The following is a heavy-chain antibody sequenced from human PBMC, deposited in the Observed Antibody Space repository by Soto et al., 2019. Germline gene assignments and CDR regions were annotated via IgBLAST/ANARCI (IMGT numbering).Heavy chain of an antibody. Sequence: SLKVSCKASGFTFTSSAVQWVRQARGQRLEWIGWIVVGSGNTNYAQKFQERVTITRDMSTSTAYMELSSLRSEDTAVYYCAADPDSSGWCLYGMDVWGQGTTVTVS. D-gene: IGHD6-19*01. J-gene: IGHJ6*02. CDR2: IVVGSGNT. CDR1: GFTFTSSA. CDR3: AADPDSSGWCLYGMDV. V-gene: IGHV1-58*01.